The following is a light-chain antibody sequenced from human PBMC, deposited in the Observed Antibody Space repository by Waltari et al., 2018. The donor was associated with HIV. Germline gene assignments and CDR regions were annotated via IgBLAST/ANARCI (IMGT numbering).Light chain of an antibody. CDR3: QLWDTSSDHPAF. CDR1: NIKHKG. Sequence: SDVLTQSPSVSVAPGQTAKISCWGHNIKHKGDHWYQQKPGKAPVLVIDDYTDRPAGIPERFSGSSSGNTATLTVSMVEAGDEADYYCQLWDTSSDHPAFFGGGTKLTV. J-gene: IGLJ2*01. V-gene: IGLV3-21*02. CDR2: DYT.